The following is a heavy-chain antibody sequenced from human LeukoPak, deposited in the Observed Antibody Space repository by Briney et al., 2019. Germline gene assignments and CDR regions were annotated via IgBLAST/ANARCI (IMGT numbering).Heavy chain of an antibody. CDR1: GFTFSSYE. CDR2: ICISGGTI. D-gene: IGHD6-13*01. V-gene: IGHV3-48*03. J-gene: IGHJ5*02. CDR3: ARVEKYSSSWIDL. Sequence: GGSLRLSCAASGFTFSSYEMNWVRQAPGKGLEWVSYICISGGTIYYADSVKGRFTISRDSTRNSLYLQKNSMRAEDTAVYYCARVEKYSSSWIDLWGQGTLVTVSS.